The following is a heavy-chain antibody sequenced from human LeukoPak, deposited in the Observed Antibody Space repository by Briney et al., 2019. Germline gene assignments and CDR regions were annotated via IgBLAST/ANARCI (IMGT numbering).Heavy chain of an antibody. V-gene: IGHV4-34*01. CDR1: GGSFSSYY. CDR3: ARHYRGYSYGQFDN. Sequence: SETLSLTCTVSGGSFSSYYWSWIRQPPGKGLEWIGEINHSGSTNYNPSLKSRVTISADTSKSQFSLRLSSVTAADTAVYYCARHYRGYSYGQFDNWGQGTLVTVSS. D-gene: IGHD5-18*01. CDR2: INHSGST. J-gene: IGHJ4*02.